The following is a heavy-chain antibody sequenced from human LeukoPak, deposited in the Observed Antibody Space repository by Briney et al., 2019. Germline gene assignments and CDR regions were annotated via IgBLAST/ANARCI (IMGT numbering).Heavy chain of an antibody. CDR2: IRGDAGST. Sequence: GGSLRLSCAASGFTFSSYAMSWVRQAPGKGLEWVSAIRGDAGSTGYADSVKGRFTISRDNAKNSLYLQMNSLRVEDTALYYCARVWAWGSGNYFDNWGQGTLVTVSS. J-gene: IGHJ4*02. CDR3: ARVWAWGSGNYFDN. CDR1: GFTFSSYA. V-gene: IGHV3-20*04. D-gene: IGHD7-27*01.